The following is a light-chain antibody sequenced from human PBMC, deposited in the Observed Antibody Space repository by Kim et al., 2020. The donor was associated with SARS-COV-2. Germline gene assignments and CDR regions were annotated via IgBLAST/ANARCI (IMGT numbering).Light chain of an antibody. CDR2: DAS. CDR3: QQYDINPLT. V-gene: IGKV1-5*01. CDR1: QSIRTW. J-gene: IGKJ2*01. Sequence: SASVGARVTITCRASQSIRTWLAWYQQKPGKAPKVLIYDASTLISGVPSRFGGSGSGTEFTLTISSLQPDDFATYYCQQYDINPLTFGQGTKLEI.